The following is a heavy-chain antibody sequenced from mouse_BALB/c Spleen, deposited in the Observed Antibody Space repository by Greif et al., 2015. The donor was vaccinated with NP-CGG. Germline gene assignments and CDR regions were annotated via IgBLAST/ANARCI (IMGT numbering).Heavy chain of an antibody. D-gene: IGHD2-1*01. J-gene: IGHJ4*01. Sequence: EVHLVESGGGLVQPKGSLKLSCAASGFTFNAYAMNWVRQAPGKGLEWVARIRSKSNNYATYYADSVKDRFTISRDDSQSMLYLQMNNLKTEDTAMYYCVRLLDGNKYYYAMDYWGQGTSVTVSS. CDR1: GFTFNAYA. CDR3: VRLLDGNKYYYAMDY. V-gene: IGHV10-1*02. CDR2: IRSKSNNYAT.